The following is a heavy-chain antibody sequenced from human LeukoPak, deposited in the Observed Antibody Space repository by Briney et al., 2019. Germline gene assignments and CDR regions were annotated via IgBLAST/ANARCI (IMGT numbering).Heavy chain of an antibody. CDR2: ISTYNGNT. V-gene: IGHV1-18*04. J-gene: IGHJ4*02. Sequence: GASVKVSCKASGYTFSNYYMHWVRQAPGQGLEWMGWISTYNGNTDYAQKVQGRVTLTTDIPTNTAYMELRSLRSDDTAIYYCARGDSGPDYWGQGTLVTVSS. CDR1: GYTFSNYY. D-gene: IGHD6-19*01. CDR3: ARGDSGPDY.